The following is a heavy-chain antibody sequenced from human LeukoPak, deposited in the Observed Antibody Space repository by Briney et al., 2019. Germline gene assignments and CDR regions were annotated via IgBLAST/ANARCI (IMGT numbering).Heavy chain of an antibody. CDR1: GFTFSSYG. Sequence: PGGSLRLSCAASGFTFSSYGMHWVRQAPGKGLEWVAVIWYGGSNKYYADSVKGRFTISRDNSKNTLYLQMNSLRAEDTAVYYCASPIGAWDAMYSGSIEVWGQGTMVTVSS. V-gene: IGHV3-33*08. D-gene: IGHD1-26*01. CDR2: IWYGGSNK. J-gene: IGHJ3*01. CDR3: ASPIGAWDAMYSGSIEV.